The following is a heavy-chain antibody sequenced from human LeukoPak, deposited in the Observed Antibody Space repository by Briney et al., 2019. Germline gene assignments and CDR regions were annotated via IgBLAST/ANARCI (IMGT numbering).Heavy chain of an antibody. Sequence: GGSLRLSCAASGFTFSNFWMTWVRQAPGKGLEWVANIKQDGSEKYYVDSVKGRFTISRDNAKNSLYLQMNSLRAEDTAVYYCARDDYGDHGGGGYWGQGTLVTVSS. CDR3: ARDDYGDHGGGGY. J-gene: IGHJ4*02. CDR2: IKQDGSEK. D-gene: IGHD4-17*01. CDR1: GFTFSNFW. V-gene: IGHV3-7*01.